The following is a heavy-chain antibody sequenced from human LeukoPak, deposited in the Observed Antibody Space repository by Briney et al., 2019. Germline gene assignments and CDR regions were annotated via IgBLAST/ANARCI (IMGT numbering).Heavy chain of an antibody. CDR1: GGSINNYY. Sequence: PSETLSLTCTVSGGSINNYYWSWIRQPPGKGLEWIGYIYYSGSTNYNPSLKSRVTISVDTSKNQFSLKLSSVTAADTAVYYCARNRPHRVPAAIDYWGQGTLVTVSS. D-gene: IGHD2-2*01. CDR2: IYYSGST. V-gene: IGHV4-59*01. CDR3: ARNRPHRVPAAIDY. J-gene: IGHJ4*02.